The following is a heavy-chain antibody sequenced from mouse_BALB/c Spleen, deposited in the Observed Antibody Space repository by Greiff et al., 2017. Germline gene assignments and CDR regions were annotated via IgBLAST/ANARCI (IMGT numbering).Heavy chain of an antibody. CDR3: AKGIYYGYDGYAMDY. CDR2: IDPENGNT. Sequence: VQLQQSGAELVRPGALVKLSCKASGFNIKDYYMHWVKQRPEQGLVWIGWIDPENGNTIYDPKFQGKASITADTSSNTAYLQLSSLTSEDTAVYYCAKGIYYGYDGYAMDYWGQGTSVTVSS. CDR1: GFNIKDYY. J-gene: IGHJ4*01. V-gene: IGHV14-1*02. D-gene: IGHD2-2*01.